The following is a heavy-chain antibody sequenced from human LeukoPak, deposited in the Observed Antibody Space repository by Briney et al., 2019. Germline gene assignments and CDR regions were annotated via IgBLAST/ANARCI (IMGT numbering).Heavy chain of an antibody. CDR1: GFTFSGYS. D-gene: IGHD2-2*01. J-gene: IGHJ6*02. CDR3: ARDLPPAPWNGMDV. CDR2: IYSGGST. Sequence: PGGSLRLSCAASGFTFSGYSMNWVRQAPGKGLEWVSVIYSGGSTYYADSVKGRFTISRDNSKNTLYLQMNSLRPEDTAVYYCARDLPPAPWNGMDVWGQGTTVTVSS. V-gene: IGHV3-53*01.